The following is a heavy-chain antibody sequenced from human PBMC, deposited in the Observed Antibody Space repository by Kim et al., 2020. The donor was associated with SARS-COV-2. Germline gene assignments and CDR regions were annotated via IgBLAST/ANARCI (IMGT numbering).Heavy chain of an antibody. CDR2: INPNSGGT. CDR3: ARACGGGNWATAY. D-gene: IGHD1-1*01. V-gene: IGHV1-2*02. J-gene: IGHJ4*02. Sequence: ASVKVSCKASGYTFTGYYMHWVRQVPGQGLEWMGWINPNSGGTNYAQKFQGRVTMTRGTSITTAYMELSRLRSDDTAVYYCARACGGGNWATAYWGQGTLVTVSS. CDR1: GYTFTGYY.